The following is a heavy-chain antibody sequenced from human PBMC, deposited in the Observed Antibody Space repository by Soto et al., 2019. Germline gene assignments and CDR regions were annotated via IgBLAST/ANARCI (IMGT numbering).Heavy chain of an antibody. CDR2: ISWNSGSI. Sequence: EVQLVESGGDLVQPGRSLRLSCAASGFSFDDYAMHWVRQAPGKGLERVSGISWNSGSIGYADSVKGRFTISRDNAKNSLYLQMNSMRAEDTALYYCAKDDGGSGSSFSYFDYWGQGTLVTVSS. V-gene: IGHV3-9*01. D-gene: IGHD3-10*01. J-gene: IGHJ4*02. CDR1: GFSFDDYA. CDR3: AKDDGGSGSSFSYFDY.